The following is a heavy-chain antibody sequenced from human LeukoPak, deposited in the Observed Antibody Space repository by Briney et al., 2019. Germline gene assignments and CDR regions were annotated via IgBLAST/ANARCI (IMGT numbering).Heavy chain of an antibody. CDR2: ISYDGSNK. Sequence: GGSLRLSCAASGFTFSNYAMHWARQAPGKGLEWVAVISYDGSNKYNADSVKGRFTISRDNSKNTLYLQMNSLRAEDTAVYYCARDRGYSGYDGLDYWGQGTLATVSS. D-gene: IGHD5-12*01. CDR1: GFTFSNYA. J-gene: IGHJ4*02. V-gene: IGHV3-30-3*01. CDR3: ARDRGYSGYDGLDY.